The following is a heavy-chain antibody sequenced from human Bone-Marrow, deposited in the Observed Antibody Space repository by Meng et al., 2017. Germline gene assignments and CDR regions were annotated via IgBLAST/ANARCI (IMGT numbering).Heavy chain of an antibody. J-gene: IGHJ4*02. CDR3: ARESGSSRFAY. CDR2: IYHSGRT. CDR1: GGSISSTNW. D-gene: IGHD3-22*01. V-gene: IGHV4-4*02. Sequence: QVQLQESVPELVKPSGTLSLTCTVSGGSISSTNWWIWVRQPPGEGLEWIGEIYHSGRTNHNPSLKSRVTISLDKSKNQFSLKLSSVTAAATALYYWARESGSSRFAYGRQVPMVTVSS.